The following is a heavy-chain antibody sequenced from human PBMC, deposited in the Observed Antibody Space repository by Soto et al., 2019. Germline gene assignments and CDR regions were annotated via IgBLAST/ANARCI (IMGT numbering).Heavy chain of an antibody. Sequence: PGGSLRLSCGASGFTFRSYAMSWVRQTPGKGLEWVAGISGSGGKTFYADSVKGRFSISRDTSQSTLYLQMNSLRADDTAMYYCARWSYLDYWGQGTRVTVSS. CDR3: ARWSYLDY. CDR1: GFTFRSYA. V-gene: IGHV3-23*01. D-gene: IGHD3-16*02. CDR2: ISGSGGKT. J-gene: IGHJ4*02.